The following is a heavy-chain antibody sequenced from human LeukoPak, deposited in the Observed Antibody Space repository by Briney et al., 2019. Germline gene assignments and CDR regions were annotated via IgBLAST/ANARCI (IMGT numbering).Heavy chain of an antibody. V-gene: IGHV1-2*02. CDR3: ARDNSCSSSSCGNSYMDV. J-gene: IGHJ6*03. D-gene: IGHD2-2*01. CDR2: INPNSGGT. Sequence: ASVKVSCKASGYTFTGYYIHWLRQAPGQGLEWMGWINPNSGGTNYAQKFQGRVTMTSDTSISTAYMELSGLRSDDTALYYCARDNSCSSSSCGNSYMDVWGKGTTVTVSS. CDR1: GYTFTGYY.